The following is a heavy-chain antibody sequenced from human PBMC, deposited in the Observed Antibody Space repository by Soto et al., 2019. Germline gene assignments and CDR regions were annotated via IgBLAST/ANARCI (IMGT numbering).Heavy chain of an antibody. V-gene: IGHV4-59*08. CDR3: ARHTNDFWSGYSTFDY. Sequence: PSETLSLTCTVSGGSISSYYWSWIRQPPGKGLEWIGYIYYSGSTNYNPSLKSRVTISVDTSKNQFSLKLSSVTAADTAVYYCARHTNDFWSGYSTFDYWGQGTLVTVSS. D-gene: IGHD3-3*01. CDR2: IYYSGST. J-gene: IGHJ4*02. CDR1: GGSISSYY.